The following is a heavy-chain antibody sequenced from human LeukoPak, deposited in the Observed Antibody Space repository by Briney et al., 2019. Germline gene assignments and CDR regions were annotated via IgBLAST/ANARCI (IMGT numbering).Heavy chain of an antibody. Sequence: PGESLRLSCSASGFTFSNYWMCWVRQPPGKGLEWVASIKRNGSEKYFVDSVKGRFTISSDNAKNSVYLQMNSLRVEDAAVYYCARLRFYEFDYWGQGTLVSVSS. CDR3: ARLRFYEFDY. J-gene: IGHJ4*02. CDR1: GFTFSNYW. D-gene: IGHD3-16*01. CDR2: IKRNGSEK. V-gene: IGHV3-7*01.